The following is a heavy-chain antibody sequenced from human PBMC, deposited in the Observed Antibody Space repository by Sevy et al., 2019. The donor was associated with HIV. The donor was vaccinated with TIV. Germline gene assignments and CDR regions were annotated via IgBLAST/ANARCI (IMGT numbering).Heavy chain of an antibody. V-gene: IGHV3-21*01. CDR2: ISSSSSYI. J-gene: IGHJ4*02. CDR3: ARVRGSSWYYFDY. Sequence: GGSLRLSCAASGFTFSSYSMNWVRHAPGKGLEWVSSISSSSSYIYYADSVKGRFTISRDNAKNSLYLQMNSLRAEDTAVYYCARVRGSSWYYFDYWGQGTLVTVSS. D-gene: IGHD6-13*01. CDR1: GFTFSSYS.